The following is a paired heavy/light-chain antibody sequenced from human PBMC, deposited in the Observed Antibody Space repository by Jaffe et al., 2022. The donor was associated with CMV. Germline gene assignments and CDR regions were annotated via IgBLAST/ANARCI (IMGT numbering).Heavy chain of an antibody. J-gene: IGHJ5*01. CDR1: GFSFSFYG. D-gene: IGHD5-12*01. Sequence: EVLLLESGGGLVQPGGSLRLSCAASGFSFSFYGMSWVRQAPGKGLEWVSGISGSGGDTYYADSVKGRFTISRVNSKNTLHLQMRSLRAEDTAVYYCAKGSEEYVTRGYHLTGFDSWGPGTLVIVSS. V-gene: IGHV3-23*01. CDR2: ISGSGGDT. CDR3: AKGSEEYVTRGYHLTGFDS.
Light chain of an antibody. V-gene: IGKV1-33*01. CDR1: QDISNF. CDR2: DAS. Sequence: DIQMTQSPSSLSASVGDRVTITCQASQDISNFLNWYQQKPGKAPKLLISDASNSETGVPSRFSGSGSGTDFTFTISSLQPEDIATYYCQQYDSLPTFGGGTKVEIK. J-gene: IGKJ4*01. CDR3: QQYDSLPT.